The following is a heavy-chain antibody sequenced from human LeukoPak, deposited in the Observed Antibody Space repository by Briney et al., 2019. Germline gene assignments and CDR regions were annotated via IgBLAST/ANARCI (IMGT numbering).Heavy chain of an antibody. D-gene: IGHD6-13*01. CDR2: ISSSSSYI. Sequence: PGGSLRLSCAASGFTFSSYYMNWVRQAPGKGLEWVSSISSSSSYIYYADSVKGRFTISRDNAKNSLFLQMDSLRAEDTAVYYCARVGAAAGTIRYFQHWGQGTLVTVSS. CDR1: GFTFSSYY. J-gene: IGHJ1*01. CDR3: ARVGAAAGTIRYFQH. V-gene: IGHV3-21*01.